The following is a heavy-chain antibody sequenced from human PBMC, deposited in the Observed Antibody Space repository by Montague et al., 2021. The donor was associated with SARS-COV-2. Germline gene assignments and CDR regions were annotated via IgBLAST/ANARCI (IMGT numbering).Heavy chain of an antibody. Sequence: SETLSLTCAVYGGSLSGYYWSWIRQPPGEGLEWIAEISHSGGTSYNPSLKSRITISVDTSKNQFSLKLSSVTAADTAVYYCARAHATYYNILTGYYDVFHLKSFFDPWGQGTLVTVSS. CDR2: ISHSGGT. CDR3: ARAHATYYNILTGYYDVFHLKSFFDP. V-gene: IGHV4-34*01. CDR1: GGSLSGYY. D-gene: IGHD3-9*01. J-gene: IGHJ5*02.